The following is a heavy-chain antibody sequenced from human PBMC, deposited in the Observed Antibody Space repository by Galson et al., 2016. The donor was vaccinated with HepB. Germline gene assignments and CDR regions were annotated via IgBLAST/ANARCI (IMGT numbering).Heavy chain of an antibody. CDR1: GFTFSTYG. CDR2: ISYDGDTK. V-gene: IGHV3-30*03. J-gene: IGHJ4*02. D-gene: IGHD5-18*01. CDR3: ASEPRQWQCGYNYGFVY. Sequence: SLRLSCAASGFTFSTYGMHWVRQAPGKGLEWVAVISYDGDTKYHADSVKGRFTISRDNSKNTLYLQMHRLRFEDTAVYYCASEPRQWQCGYNYGFVYWGQGTLVSVSS.